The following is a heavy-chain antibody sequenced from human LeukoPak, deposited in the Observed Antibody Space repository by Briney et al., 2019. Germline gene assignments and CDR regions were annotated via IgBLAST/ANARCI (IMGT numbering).Heavy chain of an antibody. CDR2: INAGNGNT. Sequence: GASVKVSCKASGYTFTSYAMHWVRQAPGQRLEWMGWINAGNGNTKYSQKFQGRVTITRDTSASTVYMELSSLRSEDTAVYYCARDLAYCGGDCYWGQGTLVTVSS. D-gene: IGHD2-21*02. J-gene: IGHJ4*02. CDR3: ARDLAYCGGDCY. V-gene: IGHV1-3*01. CDR1: GYTFTSYA.